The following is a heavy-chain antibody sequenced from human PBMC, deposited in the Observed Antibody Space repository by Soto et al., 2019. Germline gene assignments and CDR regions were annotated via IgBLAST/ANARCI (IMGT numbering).Heavy chain of an antibody. Sequence: GGALRLSCTVSGFTFRSYAMHWVRQAPGKGLEWVAVKSYVGSNEYYSDSVKGRFTVSRDESKNTLFLQMNSLRPEDTGVYYCARDHDSSGYYVFDYWGQGTLVTVSS. CDR1: GFTFRSYA. J-gene: IGHJ4*02. V-gene: IGHV3-30-3*01. CDR3: ARDHDSSGYYVFDY. D-gene: IGHD3-22*01. CDR2: KSYVGSNE.